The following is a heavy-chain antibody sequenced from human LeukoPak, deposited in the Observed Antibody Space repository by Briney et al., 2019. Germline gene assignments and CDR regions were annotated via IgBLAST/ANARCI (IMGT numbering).Heavy chain of an antibody. V-gene: IGHV4-39*07. Sequence: SETLSLTCNVSGDSMTTSHFWDWIRQPPGKGLEWIGSIYYRGSTYYNPSLKSRVTISVDTSKNQFSLKLSSVTAADTAVYYCARAMPKAAWFDPWGQGTLVTVSS. J-gene: IGHJ5*02. CDR1: GDSMTTSHF. CDR3: ARAMPKAAWFDP. CDR2: IYYRGST. D-gene: IGHD2-15*01.